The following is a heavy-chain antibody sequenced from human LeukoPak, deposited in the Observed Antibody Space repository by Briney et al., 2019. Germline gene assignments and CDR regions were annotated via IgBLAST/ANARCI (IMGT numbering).Heavy chain of an antibody. V-gene: IGHV3-11*01. Sequence: GGSLRLSCAASGFTFSDYYMSWIRQAPGKGLEWVSYISSSGSTVYYADSVKGRFTISRDNAKNSLYLQMNSLRAEDTAVYYCARGQRWLQSGIAFDIWGQGTMVTVSS. J-gene: IGHJ3*02. D-gene: IGHD5-24*01. CDR2: ISSSGSTV. CDR3: ARGQRWLQSGIAFDI. CDR1: GFTFSDYY.